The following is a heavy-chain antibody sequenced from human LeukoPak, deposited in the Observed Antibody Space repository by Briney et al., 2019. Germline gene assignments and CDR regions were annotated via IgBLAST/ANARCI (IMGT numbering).Heavy chain of an antibody. CDR3: ARSPPSVIDY. CDR2: IYYSGST. V-gene: IGHV4-59*01. CDR1: GGSISSYY. Sequence: SETLSLTCTVSGGSISSYYWSWIRQPPGKGLEWIGYIYYSGSTNYNPSLKSRVTISVDTSKNQFSLKLSSVTAADTAVYYCARSPPSVIDYWGQGTLVTVSS. J-gene: IGHJ4*02.